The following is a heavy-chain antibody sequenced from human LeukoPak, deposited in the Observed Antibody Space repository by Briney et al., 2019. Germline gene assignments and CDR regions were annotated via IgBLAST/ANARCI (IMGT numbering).Heavy chain of an antibody. D-gene: IGHD2-21*01. CDR3: ARDIVNGPFVISLES. CDR1: GFTFSSYE. V-gene: IGHV3-48*03. Sequence: PGGSLRLSCAASGFTFSSYEMNWIRQVPGKGLEWVSHISSGGNTQYYADSVRGRFTMSRDDAKNSLDLQMDSLRIEDTGVYYCARDIVNGPFVISLESWGQGARVTVSS. CDR2: ISSGGNTQ. J-gene: IGHJ4*02.